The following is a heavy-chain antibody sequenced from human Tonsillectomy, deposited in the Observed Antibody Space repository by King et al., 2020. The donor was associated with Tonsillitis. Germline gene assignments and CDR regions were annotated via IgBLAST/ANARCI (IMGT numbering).Heavy chain of an antibody. CDR1: GFTFNFYY. D-gene: IGHD2-15*01. Sequence: VQLVQSGGGLVQPGGSLRLSCVASGFTFNFYYMTWVRQAPGKGLEWVANIKQDGSEQFYADSVKGRFTISRDNARNSLFLQMSSLRVEDTAVYYCAREGVIGAAVVDASDIWGQGTLVTVSS. CDR2: IKQDGSEQ. V-gene: IGHV3-7*03. J-gene: IGHJ3*02. CDR3: AREGVIGAAVVDASDI.